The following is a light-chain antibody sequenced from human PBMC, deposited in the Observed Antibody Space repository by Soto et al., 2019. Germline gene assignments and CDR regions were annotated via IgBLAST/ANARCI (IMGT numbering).Light chain of an antibody. CDR2: GAS. CDR3: QQYKSWPALP. V-gene: IGKV3-15*01. CDR1: QSISYN. J-gene: IGKJ4*01. Sequence: DIVMTQSPAILSVSLGERATLSCLASQSISYNLAWYQHRSGQAPRLLIYGASTRATGVPASVSGRGSSTELTLSSSSLQYDDFAIYYCQQYKSWPALPFGGGNNVDI.